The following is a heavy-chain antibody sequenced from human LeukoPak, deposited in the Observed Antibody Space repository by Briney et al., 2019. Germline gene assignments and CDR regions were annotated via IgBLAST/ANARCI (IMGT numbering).Heavy chain of an antibody. D-gene: IGHD2-2*01. CDR2: ISSSSSTI. Sequence: GGSLRLSCAASGFTFSSYSMNWVRQAPGKGLEWVSYISSSSSTIYYADSVKGRFTISRDNAKNSLCLQMNSLRAEDAAVYYCASDLYQLLSPGDYWGQGTLVTVSS. J-gene: IGHJ4*02. CDR1: GFTFSSYS. V-gene: IGHV3-48*01. CDR3: ASDLYQLLSPGDY.